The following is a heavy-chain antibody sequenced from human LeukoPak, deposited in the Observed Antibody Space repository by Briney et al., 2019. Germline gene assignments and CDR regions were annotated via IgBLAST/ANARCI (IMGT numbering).Heavy chain of an antibody. V-gene: IGHV4-59*01. CDR1: GGSISSYY. D-gene: IGHD6-13*01. CDR3: ARDEGSSSFFWYYYGMDV. J-gene: IGHJ6*02. Sequence: SETLSLTCTVSGGSISSYYWSWIRQPPGKGLEWIGYIYYSGSTNYNPSLKSRVTISVDTSKNQFSLKLSSVTAADTAVYYCARDEGSSSFFWYYYGMDVWGQGTTVTVSS. CDR2: IYYSGST.